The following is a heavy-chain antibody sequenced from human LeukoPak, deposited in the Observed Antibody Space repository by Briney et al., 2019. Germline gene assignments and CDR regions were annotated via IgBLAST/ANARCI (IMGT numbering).Heavy chain of an antibody. CDR2: IFYSGNT. J-gene: IGHJ4*02. Sequence: PSETLSLTCTVSGVSISSSNSYGAWIRKPPGRGQEGFGSIFYSGNTYYNPSLKSPVSISIDTSKNQFSLRLTSVTAADTAVYYCARQTGSGLFILPGGQGTLVTVSS. CDR3: ARQTGSGLFILP. D-gene: IGHD3/OR15-3a*01. V-gene: IGHV4-39*01. CDR1: GVSISSSNSY.